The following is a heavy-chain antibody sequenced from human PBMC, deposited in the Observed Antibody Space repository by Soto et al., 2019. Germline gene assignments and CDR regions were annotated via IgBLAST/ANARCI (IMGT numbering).Heavy chain of an antibody. V-gene: IGHV4-30-2*01. CDR3: AREPPSIAAGWGAFDI. D-gene: IGHD6-13*01. J-gene: IGHJ3*02. CDR2: IYHSGST. Sequence: SETLSLTCAVSGGSISSGGYSWSWIRQPPGKGLEWIGYIYHSGSTYYNPSLKSRVTISVDRSKNQFSLKLSSVTAADTAVYYCAREPPSIAAGWGAFDIWGQGTMVTVSS. CDR1: GGSISSGGYS.